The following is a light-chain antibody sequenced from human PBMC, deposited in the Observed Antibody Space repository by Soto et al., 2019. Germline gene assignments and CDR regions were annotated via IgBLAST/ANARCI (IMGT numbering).Light chain of an antibody. CDR3: QQCGRSPWT. J-gene: IGKJ1*01. V-gene: IGKV3-20*01. CDR1: QSFDSPS. CDR2: DAS. Sequence: EIVLTQSPGTLSLSPGERATLSCRAGQSFDSPSLAWYLQNPGQAPRLLIYDASSRATGIPDRFSGSGSGTDFTLTISRLEPEDFAVYYCQQCGRSPWTFGQGTKVDI.